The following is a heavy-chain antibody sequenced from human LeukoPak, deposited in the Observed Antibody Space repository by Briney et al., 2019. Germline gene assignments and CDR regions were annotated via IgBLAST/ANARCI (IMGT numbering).Heavy chain of an antibody. V-gene: IGHV3-11*04. J-gene: IGHJ4*02. CDR3: AGEGAVALFDY. CDR2: ITTASTM. CDR1: GFTFSEFY. D-gene: IGHD6-19*01. Sequence: GGSLRLSCAASGFTFSEFYMSWIRQAPGKGLECVSYITTASTMYFADSVRGRFTVSRDNAKNSLYLQVNSLRAEDSALYYFAGEGAVALFDYWGQGTLVTVSS.